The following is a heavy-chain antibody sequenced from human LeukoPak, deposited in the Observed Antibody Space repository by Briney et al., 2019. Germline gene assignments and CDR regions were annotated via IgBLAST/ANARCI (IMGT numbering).Heavy chain of an antibody. CDR1: GLSISSGRF. J-gene: IGHJ2*01. Sequence: SETLSLTCSVSGLSISSGRFWVWIRQPPGKGLEWLATVYESGTPFYNPSLKSRLTISVDSPRNQFSLKLSSVTAADTAVYYCARGIWEMATIPYWYFDLWGRGTLVTVSS. CDR2: VYESGTP. D-gene: IGHD5-24*01. V-gene: IGHV4-38-2*02. CDR3: ARGIWEMATIPYWYFDL.